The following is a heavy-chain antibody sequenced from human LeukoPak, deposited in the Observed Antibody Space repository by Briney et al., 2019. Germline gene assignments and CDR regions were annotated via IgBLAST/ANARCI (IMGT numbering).Heavy chain of an antibody. Sequence: PGGSLRLSCAASGFTFSSYGMHWVRQAPSKGLEWVAVIWYDGSNKYYADSVKGRFTISRDNSKNTLYLQMNSLRAEDTAVYYCAKEGNYYGSGSHSPYNWFDPWGQGTLVTVSS. CDR3: AKEGNYYGSGSHSPYNWFDP. D-gene: IGHD3-10*01. J-gene: IGHJ5*02. CDR2: IWYDGSNK. CDR1: GFTFSSYG. V-gene: IGHV3-33*06.